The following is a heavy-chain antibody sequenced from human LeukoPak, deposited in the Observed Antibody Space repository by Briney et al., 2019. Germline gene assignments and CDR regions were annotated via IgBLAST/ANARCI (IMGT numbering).Heavy chain of an antibody. CDR1: GYRFTSYW. J-gene: IGHJ4*02. CDR2: IYAVDSES. Sequence: GESLKISCKGSGYRFTSYWIGWVRQMPGKGLEGMGIIYAVDSESRYSPSFQRPVTISAAKSISTAYLQWSSLKASDTAMYSCARLWLTESGKFDYWGQGTLVTVSS. D-gene: IGHD1-26*01. V-gene: IGHV5-51*01. CDR3: ARLWLTESGKFDY.